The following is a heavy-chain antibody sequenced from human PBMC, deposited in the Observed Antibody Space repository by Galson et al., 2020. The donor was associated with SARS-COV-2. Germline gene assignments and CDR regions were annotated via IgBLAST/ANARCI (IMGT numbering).Heavy chain of an antibody. Sequence: GESLKISCAVSGIPLSTYVMNWVRQAPGKGLAWVSGISGSGGSTYYADSVKGRFTISGDNDKNTVHLQMNSLRAEDTAVYYCVGSRRTFWYFDIWGRGTLVTVSS. D-gene: IGHD6-19*01. CDR3: VGSRRTFWYFDI. CDR2: ISGSGGST. CDR1: GIPLSTYV. J-gene: IGHJ2*01. V-gene: IGHV3-23*01.